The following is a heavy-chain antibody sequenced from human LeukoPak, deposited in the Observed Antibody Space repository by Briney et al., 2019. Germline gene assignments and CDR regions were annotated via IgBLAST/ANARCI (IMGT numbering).Heavy chain of an antibody. CDR2: INPSGGST. V-gene: IGHV1-46*01. Sequence: ASVTVSCKAPGYTFTSYYMHWVRQAPGQGLEWMGIINPSGGSTSYAQKFQGRVTMTRDMSTSTVYMELSSLRSEDTAVYYCARDLFSSGYGSGFDPWGQGTLVTVSS. CDR3: ARDLFSSGYGSGFDP. D-gene: IGHD3-22*01. CDR1: GYTFTSYY. J-gene: IGHJ5*02.